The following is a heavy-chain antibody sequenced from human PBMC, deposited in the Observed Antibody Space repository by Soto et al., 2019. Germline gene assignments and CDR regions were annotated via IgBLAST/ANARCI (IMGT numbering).Heavy chain of an antibody. J-gene: IGHJ6*02. CDR3: AKEMQTIAAAFNWYGMDV. D-gene: IGHD6-13*01. V-gene: IGHV3-30*18. CDR1: GFTFSSYG. CDR2: ISYDGSNK. Sequence: QVQLVESGGGVVQPGRSLRLSCAASGFTFSSYGMHWVRQAPGKGLEWVAVISYDGSNKYYADSVKGRFTISRDNSKNTRYLQMNSLRAEDTAVYYCAKEMQTIAAAFNWYGMDVWGQGTTVTVSS.